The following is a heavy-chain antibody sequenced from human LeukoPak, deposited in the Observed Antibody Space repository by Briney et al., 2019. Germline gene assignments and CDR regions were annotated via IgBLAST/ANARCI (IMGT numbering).Heavy chain of an antibody. CDR3: ARDVNDYLDAFDI. CDR1: GFTFSSYW. J-gene: IGHJ3*02. CDR2: IKQDGSEK. V-gene: IGHV3-7*05. D-gene: IGHD1-1*01. Sequence: PGGSLRLSCAASGFTFSSYWMSWVRQAPGKGLEWVANIKQDGSEKYYVDSVKGRFTISRENAKNSLYLQMNSLRAEDTAVYCCARDVNDYLDAFDIWGQGTMVTVSS.